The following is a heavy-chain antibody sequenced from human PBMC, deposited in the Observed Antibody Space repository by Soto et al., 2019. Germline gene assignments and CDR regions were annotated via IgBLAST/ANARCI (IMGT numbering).Heavy chain of an antibody. CDR1: GYTFTSYG. CDR2: ISAYNGNT. D-gene: IGHD3-22*01. Sequence: ASVKVSCKASGYTFTSYGISWVRQAPGQGLEWMGWISAYNGNTNYAQKFQGRVTITRDTSASTAYMELSSLRSEDTAVYYCAREGQYYYDSSGYYYWTHDAFDIWGQGTMVTVSS. J-gene: IGHJ3*02. V-gene: IGHV1-18*01. CDR3: AREGQYYYDSSGYYYWTHDAFDI.